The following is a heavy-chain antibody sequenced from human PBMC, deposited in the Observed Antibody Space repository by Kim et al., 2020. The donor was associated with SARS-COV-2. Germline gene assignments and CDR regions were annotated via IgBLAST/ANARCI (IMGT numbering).Heavy chain of an antibody. CDR2: IYYSGST. V-gene: IGHV4-30-4*01. CDR3: ARGRLDDFWSGYPYFDY. D-gene: IGHD3-3*01. Sequence: SETLSLTCTVSGGSISSGDYYWSWIRQPPGKGLEWIGYIYYSGSTYYNPSLKSRVTISVDTSKNQFSLKLSSVTAADTAVYYCARGRLDDFWSGYPYFDYWGQGTLVTVSS. CDR1: GGSISSGDYY. J-gene: IGHJ4*02.